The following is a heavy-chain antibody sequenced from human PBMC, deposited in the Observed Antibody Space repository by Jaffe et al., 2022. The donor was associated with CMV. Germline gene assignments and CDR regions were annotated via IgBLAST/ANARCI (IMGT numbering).Heavy chain of an antibody. D-gene: IGHD2-2*01. CDR3: ATQYCSSTSCYLRADYYYGMDV. Sequence: QVQLQQWGAGLLKPSETLSLTCAVYGGSFSGYYWSWIRQPPGKGLEWIGEINHSGSTNYNPSLKSRVTISVDTSKNQFSLKLSSVTAADTAVYYCATQYCSSTSCYLRADYYYGMDVWGQGTTVTVSS. CDR1: GGSFSGYY. J-gene: IGHJ6*02. CDR2: INHSGST. V-gene: IGHV4-34*01.